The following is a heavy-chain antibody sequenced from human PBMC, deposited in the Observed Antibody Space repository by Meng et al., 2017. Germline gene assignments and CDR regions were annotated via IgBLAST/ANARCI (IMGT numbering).Heavy chain of an antibody. CDR1: GFTFSSYA. V-gene: IGHV3-23*01. CDR2: ISGSGGST. D-gene: IGHD1-26*01. Sequence: GESLKISCAASGFTFSSYAMSWVRQAPGKGLEWVSAISGSGGSTYYADSVKGRFTISRDNSKNSLYLQMNSLRAEDTALYYCAKDEGGSYYGIEYWGQGTLVTSPQ. J-gene: IGHJ4*02. CDR3: AKDEGGSYYGIEY.